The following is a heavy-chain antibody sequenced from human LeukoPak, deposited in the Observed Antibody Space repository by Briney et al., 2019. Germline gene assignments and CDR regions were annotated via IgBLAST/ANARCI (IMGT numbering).Heavy chain of an antibody. J-gene: IGHJ4*02. D-gene: IGHD7-27*01. Sequence: GGSLRLSCAASGFSFSVYGMNWVRQAPGKGLEWVSGITGSGVTYYAGSVKGRFTVSRDNSKNTLYLQMNSLRAEDTAIYFCARDRAWGSYDCWGQGTLVIVSS. CDR3: ARDRAWGSYDC. V-gene: IGHV3-23*01. CDR2: ITGSGVT. CDR1: GFSFSVYG.